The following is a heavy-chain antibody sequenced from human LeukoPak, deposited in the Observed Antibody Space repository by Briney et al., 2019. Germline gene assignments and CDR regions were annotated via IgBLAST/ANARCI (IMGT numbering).Heavy chain of an antibody. CDR2: IYSDGVNK. D-gene: IGHD2-8*01. Sequence: GGSLRLSCAASGFTLGKHGMHWVRQAPGKGLEGVAIIYSDGVNKYCADSMKGRFTISRDTSKNTLFLEMESLRTEDTAVYYCARHRGSVFKGYMDVWGKGTTVTVSS. CDR1: GFTLGKHG. V-gene: IGHV3-33*01. J-gene: IGHJ6*03. CDR3: ARHRGSVFKGYMDV.